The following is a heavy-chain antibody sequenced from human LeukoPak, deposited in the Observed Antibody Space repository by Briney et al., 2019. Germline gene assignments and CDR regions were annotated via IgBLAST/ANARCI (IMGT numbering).Heavy chain of an antibody. J-gene: IGHJ6*02. D-gene: IGHD3/OR15-3a*01. Sequence: GGSLRLSCIASGFTFSSHDMNWVRQAPGKGLEWVSHISSSSGTIYYVDSVKGRFTISRDNAKNSLFLQMNSLRDEDTAVYYCARDPPPFWTGYSFQYYGMDVWGQGTTVTVSS. CDR1: GFTFSSHD. CDR3: ARDPPPFWTGYSFQYYGMDV. CDR2: ISSSSGTI. V-gene: IGHV3-48*02.